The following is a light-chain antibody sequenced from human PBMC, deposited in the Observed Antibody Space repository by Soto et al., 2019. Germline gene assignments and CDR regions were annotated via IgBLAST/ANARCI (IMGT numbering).Light chain of an antibody. CDR1: QSVSSY. V-gene: IGKV3-11*01. J-gene: IGKJ4*01. Sequence: EIVLTQSPATLSLSPGERATLSCRASQSVSSYLAWYQQKPGQAPRLLIYDASNRATGIPARFSGSGSGTDFTLTISSLEPEDFAVYYCQQRSNWPPSAALGGGTKVEIK. CDR2: DAS. CDR3: QQRSNWPPSAA.